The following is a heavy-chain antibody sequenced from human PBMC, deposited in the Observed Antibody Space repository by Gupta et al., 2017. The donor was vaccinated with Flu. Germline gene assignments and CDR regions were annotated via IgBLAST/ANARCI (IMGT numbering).Heavy chain of an antibody. Sequence: QVQLVQSGAEVKKPGSSVKVSCKASGGTFSSYAISWVRQAPGQGLEWMGGIIPIFGTANYAQKFQGRVTITADKSTSTAYMELSSLRSEDTAVYYCARTASGSYYDSDYYYYGMDVWGQGTTVTVSS. CDR3: ARTASGSYYDSDYYYYGMDV. CDR2: IIPIFGTA. V-gene: IGHV1-69*06. D-gene: IGHD3-10*01. J-gene: IGHJ6*02. CDR1: GGTFSSYA.